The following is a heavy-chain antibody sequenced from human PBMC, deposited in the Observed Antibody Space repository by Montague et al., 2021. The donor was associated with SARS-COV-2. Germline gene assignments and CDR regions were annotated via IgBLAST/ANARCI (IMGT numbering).Heavy chain of an antibody. CDR3: TSGREGNYNVMDV. CDR1: GDSVSSNSAT. J-gene: IGHJ6*02. V-gene: IGHV6-1*01. Sequence: CAISGDSVSSNSATWNWVRQSPSRGLEWLGRTYYRSKWYNDYAVSVRGRVTINTDTSNNQFSLQLNSVTPEDTAIYYCTSGREGNYNVMDVWGQGTTVTVSS. D-gene: IGHD1-1*01. CDR2: TYYRSKWYN.